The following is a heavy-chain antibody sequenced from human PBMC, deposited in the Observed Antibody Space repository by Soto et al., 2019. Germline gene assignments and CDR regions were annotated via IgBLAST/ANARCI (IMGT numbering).Heavy chain of an antibody. Sequence: QVQLQQSGPGLVKPSQTLSLTCAISGDSVSSNSAAWNWIRQSPSRGLEWLGRTYYRSKWYNDYPVSVKSRITITPDTSKTQFSLQRNSVSPEDTAVYYCARSGSYGGYDLDYWGQGTLVTVSS. CDR3: ARSGSYGGYDLDY. CDR1: GDSVSSNSAA. J-gene: IGHJ4*02. V-gene: IGHV6-1*01. CDR2: TYYRSKWYN. D-gene: IGHD5-12*01.